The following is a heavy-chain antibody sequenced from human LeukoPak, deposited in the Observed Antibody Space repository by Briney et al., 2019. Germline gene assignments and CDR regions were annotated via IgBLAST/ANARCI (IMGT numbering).Heavy chain of an antibody. CDR3: ARGVYGGSPPYYFDY. D-gene: IGHD4-23*01. Sequence: SETLSLTCTVSGGSISSYYWSWIRQPPGKGLEWIGYIYHSGSTYYNASLKSRVTISVDKSKNQFSLKVRSATAADTAVYYCARGVYGGSPPYYFDYWGKGTLVTVSS. J-gene: IGHJ4*02. V-gene: IGHV4-59*12. CDR1: GGSISSYY. CDR2: IYHSGST.